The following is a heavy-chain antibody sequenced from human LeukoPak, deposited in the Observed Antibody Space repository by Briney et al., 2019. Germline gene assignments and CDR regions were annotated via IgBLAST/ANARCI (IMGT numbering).Heavy chain of an antibody. J-gene: IGHJ3*02. CDR1: GFTFSSYS. CDR2: ISSSSSYI. CDR3: AREKKMGGDSFDI. V-gene: IGHV3-21*01. Sequence: PGGSLRLSCAASGFTFSSYSMNWVRQAPGKWLEWVSSISSSSSYIYYADSVKGRFTISRDNAKNSLYLQMNSLRAEDTAVYYCAREKKMGGDSFDIWGQGTMVTVSS. D-gene: IGHD3-16*01.